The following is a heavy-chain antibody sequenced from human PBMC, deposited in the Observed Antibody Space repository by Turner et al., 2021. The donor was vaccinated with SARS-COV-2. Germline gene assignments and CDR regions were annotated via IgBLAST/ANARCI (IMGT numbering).Heavy chain of an antibody. Sequence: FVSVVTLAHPAGSVRLLFSVSRFPFGNTTVSWVRQTPGSGLEWVATIDASAESTYAESVSGRFRISRDNYKNTVYLQMSSLTAEDSAVYFCAKIPAQYNAYDFSYLEYWGRGTRVTVSS. CDR2: IDASAEST. J-gene: IGHJ4*02. CDR3: AKIPAQYNAYDFSYLEY. CDR1: RFPFGNTT. D-gene: IGHD5-12*01. V-gene: IGHV3-23*01.